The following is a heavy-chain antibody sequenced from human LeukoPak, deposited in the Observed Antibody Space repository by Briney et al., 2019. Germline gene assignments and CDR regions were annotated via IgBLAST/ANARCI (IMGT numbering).Heavy chain of an antibody. J-gene: IGHJ4*02. Sequence: SETLSLTCTVSGYSISSGYYWGWIRQPPGKGLEWIGSIYHSGSTYYNPSLKSRVTVSVDTSKNQFSLKLSSVTAADTAVYYCARRKIIAAAGIFDYWGQGTLVTVSS. CDR1: GYSISSGYY. CDR3: ARRKIIAAAGIFDY. V-gene: IGHV4-38-2*02. CDR2: IYHSGST. D-gene: IGHD6-13*01.